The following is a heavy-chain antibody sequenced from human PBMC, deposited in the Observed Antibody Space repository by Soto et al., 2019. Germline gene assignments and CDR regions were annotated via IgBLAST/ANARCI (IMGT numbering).Heavy chain of an antibody. Sequence: QVQLVQSGAEVKKPGASVKVSCKASGYSFTRYYINWVRQAPGQGLEWRGWISAYNGNTHYEEKLQGRVTLTTDTSTSTAYMALRSLRSDDTAVYFWARGGQWDFLSDYWGQGPLVTVSS. CDR3: ARGGQWDFLSDY. CDR1: GYSFTRYY. D-gene: IGHD1-26*01. J-gene: IGHJ4*02. CDR2: ISAYNGNT. V-gene: IGHV1-18*01.